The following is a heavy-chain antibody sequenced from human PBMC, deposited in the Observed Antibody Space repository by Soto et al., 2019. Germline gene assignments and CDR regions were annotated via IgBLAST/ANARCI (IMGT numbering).Heavy chain of an antibody. CDR3: AKDLGLYSYGPPYHYHYGMDV. J-gene: IGHJ6*02. D-gene: IGHD5-18*01. CDR1: GFTFSSFG. V-gene: IGHV3-30*18. Sequence: PGGSLRLSCAASGFTFSSFGMHWVRQAPGKGLEWVAVISYDGSNKYYADSVKGRFTISRDNSKNTLYLQMNSLRAEDTAVYYCAKDLGLYSYGPPYHYHYGMDVWGQGTTVTVSS. CDR2: ISYDGSNK.